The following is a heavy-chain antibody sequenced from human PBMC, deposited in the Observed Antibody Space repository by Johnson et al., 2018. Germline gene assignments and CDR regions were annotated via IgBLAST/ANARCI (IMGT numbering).Heavy chain of an antibody. J-gene: IGHJ3*02. Sequence: VQLVQSGGGLVQPGGSLRLSCAASGFTFSSYWMTWVRQAPGKGLEWVANIKYDGIERYYVNSVKGRFTISRDNAKNSLYLQMNSLRAEDTAVYYCATESNGDSAFDICGQGTMVTVSS. CDR3: ATESNGDSAFDI. D-gene: IGHD7-27*01. CDR2: IKYDGIER. CDR1: GFTFSSYW. V-gene: IGHV3-7*04.